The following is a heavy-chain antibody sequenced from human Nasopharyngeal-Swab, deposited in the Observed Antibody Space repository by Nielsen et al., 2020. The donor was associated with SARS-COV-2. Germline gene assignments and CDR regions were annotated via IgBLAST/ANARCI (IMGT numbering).Heavy chain of an antibody. V-gene: IGHV7-4-1*02. Sequence: WVRQAPGQGLEWMGWINTNTGNPTYAQGFTGRFVFSLDTSVSTAYLQTSSLKAEDTAVYYCARGHDTSDYWGQGTLVTVSS. J-gene: IGHJ4*02. CDR2: INTNTGNP. D-gene: IGHD3-9*01. CDR3: ARGHDTSDY.